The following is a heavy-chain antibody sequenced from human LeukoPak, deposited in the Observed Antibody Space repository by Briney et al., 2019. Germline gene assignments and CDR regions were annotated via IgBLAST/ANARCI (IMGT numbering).Heavy chain of an antibody. CDR3: ARGYYYGSESYWHTKWFDP. J-gene: IGHJ5*02. CDR2: IIPVSGTA. V-gene: IGHV1-69*05. Sequence: SVKVSCKASGGTFNSHVISWLRQAPGQGLDWMGGIIPVSGTASYAEKFQGRVTITTDESTTTAYMEMSSLTSEDTAVYYCARGYYYGSESYWHTKWFDPWGQGTLVTVSS. D-gene: IGHD3-10*01. CDR1: GGTFNSHV.